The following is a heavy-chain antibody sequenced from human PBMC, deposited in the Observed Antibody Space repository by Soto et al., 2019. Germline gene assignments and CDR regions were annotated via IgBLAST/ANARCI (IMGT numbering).Heavy chain of an antibody. CDR3: YGSGSYRYPGAFDI. J-gene: IGHJ3*02. Sequence: GGSLRLSCAASGFTFSSYAMHWVRQAPGKGLEWVAVISYDGSNKYYADSVKGRFTISRDNSKNTLYLQMNSLRAEDTAVYYSYGSGSYRYPGAFDIWGQGTMVTVSS. V-gene: IGHV3-30-3*01. CDR2: ISYDGSNK. CDR1: GFTFSSYA. D-gene: IGHD3-10*01.